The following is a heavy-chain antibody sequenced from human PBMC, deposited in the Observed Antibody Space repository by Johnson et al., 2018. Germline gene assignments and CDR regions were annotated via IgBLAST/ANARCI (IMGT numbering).Heavy chain of an antibody. CDR3: AKHYATYYYYYHMDV. D-gene: IGHD3-16*01. Sequence: QVQLVESGGGVVQPGRSLRLSCAASGFTFSSYAMHWVRQAPGKGLEWVAVISDDGSNKYYADSVKGRFTISRDNSKNTLYLQMNNLRAEDTAVYFCAKHYATYYYYYHMDVWGKGTTVTVSS. CDR1: GFTFSSYA. J-gene: IGHJ6*03. CDR2: ISDDGSNK. V-gene: IGHV3-30-3*02.